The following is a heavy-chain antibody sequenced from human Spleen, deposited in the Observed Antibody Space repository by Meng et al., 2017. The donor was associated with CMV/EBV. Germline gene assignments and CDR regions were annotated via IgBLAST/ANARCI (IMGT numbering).Heavy chain of an antibody. J-gene: IGHJ5*02. Sequence: GSIITTMYYWAWIRQTPGKGLEWIGSIYYGEGNYYDYNPSLKSRVTLSVDTSKNQFSLKMRSVTAADSALYYCARDVSSPALNWFDPWGQGTLVTVSS. CDR1: GSIITTMYY. D-gene: IGHD2-2*01. CDR2: IYYGEGN. V-gene: IGHV4-39*07. CDR3: ARDVSSPALNWFDP.